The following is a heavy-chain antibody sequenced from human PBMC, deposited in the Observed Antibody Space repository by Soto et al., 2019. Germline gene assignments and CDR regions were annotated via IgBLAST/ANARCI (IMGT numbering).Heavy chain of an antibody. J-gene: IGHJ4*02. CDR2: INHSGST. Sequence: ETLSLTCSVYGVSFSGYYWSWIRQPPGKGLEWIGEINHSGSTNYNPSLKSRVTISVDTSKNQFSLKLSSVTAADTAVYYCARRVRYSGSPYYFDYWGQGTMVTVS. V-gene: IGHV4-34*01. CDR3: ARRVRYSGSPYYFDY. D-gene: IGHD5-12*01. CDR1: GVSFSGYY.